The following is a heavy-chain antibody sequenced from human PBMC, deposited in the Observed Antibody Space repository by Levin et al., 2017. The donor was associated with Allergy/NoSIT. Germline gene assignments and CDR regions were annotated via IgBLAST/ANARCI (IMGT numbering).Heavy chain of an antibody. V-gene: IGHV1-18*01. D-gene: IGHD2-8*01. Sequence: PGESLKISCKASGYTFTFYGISWVRQAPGQGLEWMGWISPYNGNTNFAQNLQGRVTMTTDTSTSTAYMELRSLTSDDTAVYYCAREMAETAADTFDIWGQGTMVTVSS. CDR2: ISPYNGNT. CDR1: GYTFTFYG. J-gene: IGHJ3*02. CDR3: AREMAETAADTFDI.